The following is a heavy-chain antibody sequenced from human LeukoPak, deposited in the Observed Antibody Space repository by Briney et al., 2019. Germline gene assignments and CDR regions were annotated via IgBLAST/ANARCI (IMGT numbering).Heavy chain of an antibody. V-gene: IGHV3-33*06. Sequence: PGGSLRLSCAASGFTFSSYGMHWVRQAPGKGLEWVAVIWYDGSNKYYADSVKGRFTISRDNSKNSLSLQMNSLRVEDTAVYYCAKRGSTTYHFDSWGQGTLVTVSS. CDR1: GFTFSSYG. CDR3: AKRGSTTYHFDS. D-gene: IGHD2-2*01. J-gene: IGHJ4*02. CDR2: IWYDGSNK.